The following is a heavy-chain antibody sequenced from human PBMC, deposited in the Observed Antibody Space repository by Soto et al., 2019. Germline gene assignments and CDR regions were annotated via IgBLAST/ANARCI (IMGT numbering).Heavy chain of an antibody. CDR1: GYSFSTYW. CDR2: IYPGDSDT. J-gene: IGHJ6*02. Sequence: GESLRISCKGSGYSFSTYWIAWVRQMPGKGLEWMGIIYPGDSDTRYSLSLQGQVTISADKSISTAYLQWSSLKASDTAIYYCARRPPEGGTMDVWGQGTTVTVSS. CDR3: ARRPPEGGTMDV. V-gene: IGHV5-51*01. D-gene: IGHD3-16*01.